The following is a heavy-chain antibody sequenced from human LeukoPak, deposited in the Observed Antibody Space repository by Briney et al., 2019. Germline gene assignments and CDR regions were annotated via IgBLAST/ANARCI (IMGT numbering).Heavy chain of an antibody. CDR2: IRSGGNP. CDR1: GGSISSDF. J-gene: IGHJ3*02. Sequence: PSETLSLTCTVSGGSISSDFWSWMRQPPGKGLEWIGYIRSGGNPNYNPSLKRRVTISLDTSENKLSLRLTSVTAADTAVYFCARDLSVNTFDIWGQGTLVAVCS. CDR3: ARDLSVNTFDI. V-gene: IGHV4-59*01. D-gene: IGHD5/OR15-5a*01.